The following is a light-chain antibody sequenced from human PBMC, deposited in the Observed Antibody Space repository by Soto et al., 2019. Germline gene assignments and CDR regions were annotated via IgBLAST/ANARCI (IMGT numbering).Light chain of an antibody. CDR1: QSVYSN. J-gene: IGKJ2*01. CDR3: QQYNMWPPYTYV. CDR2: AAS. V-gene: IGKV3-15*01. Sequence: EIVMTQSPATLSVSPGERATLSCRASQSVYSNLAWYQQKPGQAPRLLIYAASTRATGIPARFSGSGSGTEFTLTISSLQSEDFAVYHCQQYNMWPPYTYVFGQGTKVDIK.